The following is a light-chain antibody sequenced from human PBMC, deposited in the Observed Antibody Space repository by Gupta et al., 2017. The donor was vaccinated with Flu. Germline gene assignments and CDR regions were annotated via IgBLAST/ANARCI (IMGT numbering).Light chain of an antibody. CDR3: QQYNNRPLT. CDR1: QSVSTN. Sequence: GERATLSCTASQSVSTNLAWYQQTPGQAPRLLIFGAFTRATGIPARFSGSGSGTEFTLTISSLQSEDFAIYYCQQYNNRPLTFGGGTRVEIK. J-gene: IGKJ4*01. CDR2: GAF. V-gene: IGKV3-15*01.